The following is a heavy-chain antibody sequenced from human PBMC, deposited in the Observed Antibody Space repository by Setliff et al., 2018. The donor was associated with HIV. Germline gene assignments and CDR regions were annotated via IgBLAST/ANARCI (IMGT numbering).Heavy chain of an antibody. Sequence: SVKVSCKGSGDIFTTYVVSWVRQAPGQGLEWMGGRSPIFSTTNYAQKFQGRVTITTDESTSRAYMELSSLRSEDTAVYYCAITSRGYSLQRGGAFDIWGQGTLVTVSS. V-gene: IGHV1-69*05. J-gene: IGHJ3*02. D-gene: IGHD3-22*01. CDR2: RSPIFSTT. CDR1: GDIFTTYV. CDR3: AITSRGYSLQRGGAFDI.